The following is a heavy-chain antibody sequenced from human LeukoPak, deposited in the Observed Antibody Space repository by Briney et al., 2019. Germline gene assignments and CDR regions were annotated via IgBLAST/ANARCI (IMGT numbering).Heavy chain of an antibody. CDR1: GFTFSDYY. D-gene: IGHD3-9*01. Sequence: GGSLRLSCAASGFTFSDYYMSWIRQAPGEGLEWVSYISSSGSTIYYADSVKGRFTISRDNAKNSLYLQMNSLRAEDTAVYYCARDLRRLRYFDWLNDYWGQGTLVTVSS. J-gene: IGHJ4*02. CDR2: ISSSGSTI. CDR3: ARDLRRLRYFDWLNDY. V-gene: IGHV3-11*01.